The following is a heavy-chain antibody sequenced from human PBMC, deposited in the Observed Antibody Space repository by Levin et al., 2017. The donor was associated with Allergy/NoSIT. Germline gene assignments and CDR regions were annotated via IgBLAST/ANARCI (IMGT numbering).Heavy chain of an antibody. D-gene: IGHD3-3*01. CDR2: INHSGST. Sequence: PSETLSLTCAVYGGSFSGYYWSWIRQPPGKGLEWIGEINHSGSTNYNPSLKSRVTISVDTSKNQFSLKLSSVTAADTAVYYCARTYYDFAGLDYWGQGTLVTVSS. J-gene: IGHJ4*02. CDR1: GGSFSGYY. CDR3: ARTYYDFAGLDY. V-gene: IGHV4-34*01.